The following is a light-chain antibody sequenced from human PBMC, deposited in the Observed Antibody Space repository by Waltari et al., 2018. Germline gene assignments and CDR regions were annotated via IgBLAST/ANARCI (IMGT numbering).Light chain of an antibody. CDR1: SSDVGRYNL. J-gene: IGLJ2*01. CDR3: CSYTGSPHVV. V-gene: IGLV2-23*02. CDR2: EVS. Sequence: QSALTQPASVSGSPGQSITISRTGTSSDVGRYNLLPWYQQHPGRAPNLMIYEVSERPSGVSNRFSGSKSGNTASLTISGLQAEDEADYYCCSYTGSPHVVFGGGTKLTVL.